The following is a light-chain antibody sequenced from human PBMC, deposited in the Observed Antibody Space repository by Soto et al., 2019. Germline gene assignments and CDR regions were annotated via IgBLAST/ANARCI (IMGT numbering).Light chain of an antibody. CDR2: GAS. J-gene: IGKJ5*01. CDR1: QSVSNNY. Sequence: EILFPQSPATLSLSPRERASLSCRPSQSVSNNYLAGHQQKPGQHPRLLIYGASNRATGTQDRFSGSGSATDFPLTISRLEPEDFEVYYCQQYGSYINFGKGTRLEIK. CDR3: QQYGSYIN. V-gene: IGKV3-20*01.